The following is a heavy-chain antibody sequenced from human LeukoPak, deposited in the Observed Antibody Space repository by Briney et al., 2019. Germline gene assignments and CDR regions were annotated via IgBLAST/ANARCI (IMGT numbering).Heavy chain of an antibody. Sequence: GASAKVSCKASGYTFTSYYMHWVRQAPGQGLEWMGRIIPIFGTANYAQKFQGRVTITTDESTSTAYMELSSLRSEDTAVYYCARDRSSGWYSDYWGQGTLVTVSS. CDR1: GYTFTSYY. V-gene: IGHV1-69*05. J-gene: IGHJ4*02. D-gene: IGHD6-19*01. CDR3: ARDRSSGWYSDY. CDR2: IIPIFGTA.